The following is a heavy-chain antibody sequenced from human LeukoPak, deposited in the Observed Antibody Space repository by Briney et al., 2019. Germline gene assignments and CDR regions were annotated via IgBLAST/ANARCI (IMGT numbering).Heavy chain of an antibody. D-gene: IGHD2-15*01. J-gene: IGHJ6*03. CDR3: ARARQDIVTRGYYYYYYMDV. Sequence: PGGSLRLSCAASGFTFSSYWMSWVRQAPGKGLEWVANIKQDGSEKYYVDSVKGRFTISRDNAKNSLYLQMNSLTAEDTAVYYCARARQDIVTRGYYYYYYMDVWGKGTTVTVSS. V-gene: IGHV3-7*01. CDR1: GFTFSSYW. CDR2: IKQDGSEK.